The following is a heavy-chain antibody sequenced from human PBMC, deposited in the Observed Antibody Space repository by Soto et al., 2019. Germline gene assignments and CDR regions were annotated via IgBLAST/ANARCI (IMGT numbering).Heavy chain of an antibody. CDR1: GLTFRSYW. Sequence: EVQLVESGGGLVQPGESLRLSCAASGLTFRSYWMHWVRQAPGKGLVWVSRINTDGIVAMYVDSVKGRFTISRDNAKNTLFLHMNSLRAEDTAVYYCVRDMKLLRLDSLGPGTLVTGS. CDR3: VRDMKLLRLDS. D-gene: IGHD3-16*01. J-gene: IGHJ4*02. V-gene: IGHV3-74*03. CDR2: INTDGIVA.